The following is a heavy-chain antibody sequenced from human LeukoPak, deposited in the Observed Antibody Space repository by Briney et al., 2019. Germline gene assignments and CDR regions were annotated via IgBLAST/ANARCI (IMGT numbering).Heavy chain of an antibody. D-gene: IGHD3-3*01. CDR2: ISGDGDST. Sequence: GGSLRLSCATSGFTFSRSAMSWVRQAPGKGLEWLAAISGDGDSTYYADSAKGRFTISRDNSENTVYLQMNSLRADETAVYYCARDFWDDFEYFDLWGRGTLVTVSS. J-gene: IGHJ2*01. V-gene: IGHV3-23*01. CDR3: ARDFWDDFEYFDL. CDR1: GFTFSRSA.